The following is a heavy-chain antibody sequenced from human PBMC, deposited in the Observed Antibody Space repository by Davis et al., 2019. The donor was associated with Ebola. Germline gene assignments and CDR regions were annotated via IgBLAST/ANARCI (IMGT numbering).Heavy chain of an antibody. V-gene: IGHV1-69*05. CDR1: GGTFSSYA. J-gene: IGHJ6*04. D-gene: IGHD3-16*01. CDR3: ARGDTWYFYHAMDV. Sequence: MPGGSLRLSCAASGGTFSSYAISWVRQAPGQGLEWMGGIIPIFGTANYAQKVQGRVTLTTDTSTSTAYMELRSLRSDDTAMYYCARGDTWYFYHAMDVWGKGTTVTVSS. CDR2: IIPIFGTA.